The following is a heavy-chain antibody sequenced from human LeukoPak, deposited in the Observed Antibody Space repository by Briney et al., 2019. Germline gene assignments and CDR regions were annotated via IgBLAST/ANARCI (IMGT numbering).Heavy chain of an antibody. V-gene: IGHV3-30*02. D-gene: IGHD2-2*01. CDR3: AKLGCSSTSCYHI. CDR1: GCTFSSYG. CDR2: IRYDGSNK. Sequence: GGSLRLSCAASGCTFSSYGMYWVRQAPGKGLEWVAFIRYDGSNKYYADSVKGRFTISRDNSKNTLYLQMNSLRAEDTAVYYCAKLGCSSTSCYHIWGQGTMVTVSS. J-gene: IGHJ3*02.